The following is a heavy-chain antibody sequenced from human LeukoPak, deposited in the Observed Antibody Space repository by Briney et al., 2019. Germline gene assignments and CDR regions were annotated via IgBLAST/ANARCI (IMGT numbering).Heavy chain of an antibody. CDR2: IYYSGST. V-gene: IGHV4-30-4*08. CDR1: GDSISSGDYD. D-gene: IGHD2-2*01. Sequence: SETLSLTCTVSGDSISSGDYDWSSIRQPPGKGLEWIGYIYYSGSTYYNPSLKSRVTISVDTSKNQFSLKLSSVTAAHTAVYYCARESDIVVVPAAQTPWGQGTLVTVSS. J-gene: IGHJ5*02. CDR3: ARESDIVVVPAAQTP.